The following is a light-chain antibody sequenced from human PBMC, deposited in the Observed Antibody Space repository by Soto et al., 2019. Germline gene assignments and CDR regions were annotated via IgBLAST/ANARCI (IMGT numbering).Light chain of an antibody. CDR2: GAS. Sequence: EIVMTQSPATLSVSPGERATLSCRASQSVSSNLAWYQQKPGQAPRLLIYGASTRATGIPARFSGSRSGTEFPPTTRGLKSEDFAFNYCQQYNTWPLFGKGTKLRSN. CDR3: QQYNTWPL. V-gene: IGKV3D-15*01. J-gene: IGKJ2*01. CDR1: QSVSSN.